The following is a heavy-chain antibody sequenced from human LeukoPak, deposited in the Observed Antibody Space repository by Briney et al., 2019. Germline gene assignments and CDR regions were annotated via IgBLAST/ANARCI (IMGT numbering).Heavy chain of an antibody. J-gene: IGHJ6*02. CDR3: ARGSGQWLVRGDYYYGMDV. D-gene: IGHD6-19*01. V-gene: IGHV4-34*01. CDR2: INHSGST. CDR1: GGSFSGYY. Sequence: SETPSLTCAVYGGSFSGYYWSWIRQPPGKGLEWIGEINHSGSTNYNPSLKSRVTISVDTSKNQFSLKLSSVTAADTAVYYCARGSGQWLVRGDYYYGMDVWGQGTTVTVSS.